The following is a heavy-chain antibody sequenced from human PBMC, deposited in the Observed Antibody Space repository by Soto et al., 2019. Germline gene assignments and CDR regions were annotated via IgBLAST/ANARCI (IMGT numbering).Heavy chain of an antibody. Sequence: EVQLVESGGDLVKPGGSLRLSCAASGLTFSNAWMTWVRQAPGKGLEWVGRIKSNTDGGALDYAAPLKGRFTISRDDSSSPLYLLLNSLKPEDTAVYYCATRPAPYYADWSLDYWGQGTLVTVSS. CDR2: IKSNTDGGAL. CDR1: GLTFSNAW. CDR3: ATRPAPYYADWSLDY. D-gene: IGHD3-16*01. J-gene: IGHJ4*02. V-gene: IGHV3-15*01.